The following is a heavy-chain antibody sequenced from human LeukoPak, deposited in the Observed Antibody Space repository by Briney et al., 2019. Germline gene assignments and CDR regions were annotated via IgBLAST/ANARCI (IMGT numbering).Heavy chain of an antibody. Sequence: GGSLRLSCAASGFTFSSYAMHWVRQAPGKGLEWVAVISYDGSNKYYADSVKGRFTISRDNAKNSLYLQMNSLRAEDTAVYYCARDRAGSRYYYYYYGMDVWGKGTTVTVSS. D-gene: IGHD3-10*01. J-gene: IGHJ6*04. CDR3: ARDRAGSRYYYYYYGMDV. CDR1: GFTFSSYA. CDR2: ISYDGSNK. V-gene: IGHV3-30-3*01.